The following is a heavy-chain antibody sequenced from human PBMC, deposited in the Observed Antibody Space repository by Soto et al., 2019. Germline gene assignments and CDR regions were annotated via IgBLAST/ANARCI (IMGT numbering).Heavy chain of an antibody. CDR2: VYHSGNT. CDR1: GDSTGHYV. J-gene: IGHJ2*01. V-gene: IGHV4-59*01. D-gene: IGHD6-13*01. Sequence: SETLSLTCTVSGDSTGHYVWIWLRQPPGKGLEWIGYVYHSGNTNYNPSLKSRVTMSMDMSKSQISLELRSVTAADTGVYYCARSDESSSWSPFPFWFFDLWGRGTLVTVSS. CDR3: ARSDESSSWSPFPFWFFDL.